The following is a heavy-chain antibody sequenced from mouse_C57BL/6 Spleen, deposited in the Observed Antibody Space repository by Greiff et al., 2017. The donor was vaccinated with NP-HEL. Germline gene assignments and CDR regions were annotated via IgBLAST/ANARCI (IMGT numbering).Heavy chain of an antibody. J-gene: IGHJ1*03. D-gene: IGHD1-1*01. V-gene: IGHV6-6*01. Sequence: EVHLVESGGGLVQPGGSMKLSCAASGFTFSDAWMDWVRQSPEKGLEWVAEIRNKANNHATYYAESVKGRFTISRDDSKSSVYLQMNSLRAEDTGIYYCTSVPHYYGSSYGYFDVWGTGTTVTVSS. CDR2: IRNKANNHAT. CDR1: GFTFSDAW. CDR3: TSVPHYYGSSYGYFDV.